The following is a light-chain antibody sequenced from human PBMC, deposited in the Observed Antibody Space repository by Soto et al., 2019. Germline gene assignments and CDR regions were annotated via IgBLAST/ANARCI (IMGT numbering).Light chain of an antibody. V-gene: IGKV3-20*01. J-gene: IGKJ1*01. CDR1: QSVTSSY. CDR3: HQYGSSPVT. CDR2: GAS. Sequence: EIVLTQSPGTLSLSPGERATLSCTASQSVTSSYLAWYQQKPGQAPRLLIYGASSRATGIPDRFSCSGSGTEFTLTISRLEPEDFAVYYCHQYGSSPVTFGQGTKVQIK.